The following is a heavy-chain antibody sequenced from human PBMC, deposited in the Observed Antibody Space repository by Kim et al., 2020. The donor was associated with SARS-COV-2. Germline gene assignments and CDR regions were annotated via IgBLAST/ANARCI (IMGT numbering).Heavy chain of an antibody. CDR3: ARDSRITMVRGVKGDDYGRDV. J-gene: IGHJ6*02. CDR1: GFTFSDYY. Sequence: GGSLRLSCAASGFTFSDYYMSWIRQAPGKGLEWVSYISSSGSTIYYADSVKGRFTISRDNAKNSLYLQMNSLRAEDTAVYYCARDSRITMVRGVKGDDYGRDVGGRGTAVTVP. CDR2: ISSSGSTI. V-gene: IGHV3-11*04. D-gene: IGHD3-10*01.